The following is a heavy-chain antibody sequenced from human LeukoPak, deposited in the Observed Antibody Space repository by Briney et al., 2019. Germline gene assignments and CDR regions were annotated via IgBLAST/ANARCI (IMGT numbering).Heavy chain of an antibody. CDR2: IGGNGGST. CDR1: GFTFSSYA. D-gene: IGHD6-19*01. CDR3: ARILTGPGSGWYGVGTNWFDP. V-gene: IGHV3-23*01. Sequence: GGSLRLSCAASGFTFSSYAMSWVRQAPGKGLGWVSTIGGNGGSTYYADSVKGRFTISRDNSKNTLYLQMNSLRAEDTAVYYCARILTGPGSGWYGVGTNWFDPWGQGTLVTVSS. J-gene: IGHJ5*02.